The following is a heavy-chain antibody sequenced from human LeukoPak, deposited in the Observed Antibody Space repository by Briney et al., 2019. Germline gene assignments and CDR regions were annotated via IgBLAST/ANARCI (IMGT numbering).Heavy chain of an antibody. J-gene: IGHJ4*02. CDR2: IHDNGDS. D-gene: IGHD2-15*01. Sequence: SETLSLTCTVSGGSIRGYFWSWVRQPAGKGLEWIGRIHDNGDSNHNPSLKSRVTMALDTSRNQVSLKLTSVTAADTAVYYCASAPSGCGGTCPSDHWGPGTLVTVSS. CDR1: GGSIRGYF. CDR3: ASAPSGCGGTCPSDH. V-gene: IGHV4-4*07.